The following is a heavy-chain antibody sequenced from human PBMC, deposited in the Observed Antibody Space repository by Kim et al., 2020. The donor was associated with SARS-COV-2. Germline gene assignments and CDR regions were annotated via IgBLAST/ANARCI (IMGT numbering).Heavy chain of an antibody. CDR3: ASAYYYDSSGYHYGMDV. CDR2: IIPIFGTA. CDR1: GGTFSSYA. V-gene: IGHV1-69*13. D-gene: IGHD3-22*01. Sequence: SVKVSCKASGGTFSSYAISWVRQAPGQGLEWMGGIIPIFGTANYAQKFQGRVTITADESTSTAYMELSSLRSEDTAVYYCASAYYYDSSGYHYGMDVWGQGTTVTVSS. J-gene: IGHJ6*02.